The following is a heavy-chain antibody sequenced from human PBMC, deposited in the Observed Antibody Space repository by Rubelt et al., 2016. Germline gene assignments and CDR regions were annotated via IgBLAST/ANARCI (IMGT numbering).Heavy chain of an antibody. V-gene: IGHV4-59*12. CDR2: FYYSGST. J-gene: IGHJ4*02. CDR3: ARPAHIAVAVPFDY. D-gene: IGHD6-19*01. Sequence: QVQLQESGPGLVKPSETLSLTCTVSGGSISSYYWSWIRQPPGKGLEWIGYFYYSGSTNYNPSLKSRVTISVDTSKNQFSLKLSSVTAADTAVYYCARPAHIAVAVPFDYWGQGTLVTVSS. CDR1: GGSISSYY.